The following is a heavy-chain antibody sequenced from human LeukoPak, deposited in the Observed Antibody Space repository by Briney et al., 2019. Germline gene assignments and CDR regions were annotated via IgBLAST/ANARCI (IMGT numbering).Heavy chain of an antibody. CDR1: GGSFNYY. CDR2: INDRGTT. D-gene: IGHD2-21*02. V-gene: IGHV4-34*01. CDR3: AKSLYCGDDCF. J-gene: IGHJ3*01. Sequence: SETLSLACAVYGGSFNYYWSWIRQPPGKGLEWIGEINDRGTTKYNPSLKSRVSISVDTSKSQFSLKLSSVTAADTAIYYCAKSLYCGDDCFWGPGTMVTVSS.